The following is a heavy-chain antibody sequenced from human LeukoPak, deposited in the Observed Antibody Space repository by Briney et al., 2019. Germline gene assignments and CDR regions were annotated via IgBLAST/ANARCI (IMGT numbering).Heavy chain of an antibody. D-gene: IGHD1-26*01. CDR3: ARDALTAGGSDAFDI. V-gene: IGHV3-30-3*01. Sequence: RSLILSCAASGFTFSSYAMHWVRQAPGKGLEWVAVISYDGSNKYYADSVKGRFTISRDNSKNTLYLQMNSLRAEDTAVYYCARDALTAGGSDAFDIWGQGTMVTVSS. J-gene: IGHJ3*02. CDR1: GFTFSSYA. CDR2: ISYDGSNK.